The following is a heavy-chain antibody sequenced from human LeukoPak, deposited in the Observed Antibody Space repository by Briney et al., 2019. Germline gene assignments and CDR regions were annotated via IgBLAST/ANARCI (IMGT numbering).Heavy chain of an antibody. D-gene: IGHD3-3*01. CDR1: GYTFTGYY. J-gene: IGHJ3*02. Sequence: ASVKVSCKASGYTFTGYYMHWVRQAPGQGLEWMGWINPNSGGTNYAQKFQGRVTMTRDTSISTAYMELNRLRSDDTAVYYCARGGPAMEWLLGEAFDIWGQGTMVTVSS. CDR2: INPNSGGT. V-gene: IGHV1-2*02. CDR3: ARGGPAMEWLLGEAFDI.